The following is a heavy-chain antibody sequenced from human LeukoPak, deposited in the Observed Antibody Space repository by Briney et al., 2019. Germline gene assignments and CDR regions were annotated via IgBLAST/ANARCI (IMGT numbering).Heavy chain of an antibody. J-gene: IGHJ4*02. Sequence: GESLKISCKGSGYSFTTYWIGWVRQMPGKGLGWMGIIYPGDSDTRYSPSFQGQVTISADKSISTAYLQWSSLKASGTAMYYCARQGLSSSSDYWGQGTLVTVSA. CDR3: ARQGLSSSSDY. CDR2: IYPGDSDT. D-gene: IGHD6-6*01. CDR1: GYSFTTYW. V-gene: IGHV5-51*01.